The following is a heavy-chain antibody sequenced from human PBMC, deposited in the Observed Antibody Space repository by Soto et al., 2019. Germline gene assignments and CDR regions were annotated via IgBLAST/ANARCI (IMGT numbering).Heavy chain of an antibody. CDR1: GDSVSSNIAA. V-gene: IGHV6-1*01. CDR2: TYYRSKWYN. CDR3: ARDLGDSKLIVFDY. D-gene: IGHD3-16*01. Sequence: SQTLSLTCSISGDSVSSNIAAWNWIRQSPSRGLEWLGRTYYRSKWYNDYAVSVKSRITINPDISKNQFSLQLNSVTPEDTAVYYCARDLGDSKLIVFDYWGQGTLVTVSS. J-gene: IGHJ4*02.